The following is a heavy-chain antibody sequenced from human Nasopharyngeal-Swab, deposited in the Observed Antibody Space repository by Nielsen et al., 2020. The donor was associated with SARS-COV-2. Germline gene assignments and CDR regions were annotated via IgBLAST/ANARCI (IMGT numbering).Heavy chain of an antibody. V-gene: IGHV4-61*01. CDR1: GGSVSSGSYY. CDR3: ARNGWYTVEY. CDR2: IYYSGST. Sequence: SETLSLTCTVSGGSVSSGSYYWSWIRQPPGKGLEWIGYIYYSGSTNYNPSLKSRVTISVDTSKNQFSLMVSSVTAADTAVYYCARNGWYTVEYWGQGILVTVSS. D-gene: IGHD6-19*01. J-gene: IGHJ4*02.